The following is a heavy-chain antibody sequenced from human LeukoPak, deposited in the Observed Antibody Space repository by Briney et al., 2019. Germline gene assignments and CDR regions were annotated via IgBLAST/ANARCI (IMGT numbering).Heavy chain of an antibody. Sequence: PGGSLRLSCAASGFTLSSNYMGWVRQAPGKGLEWVSVIYSGGSTYYADSVKGRFTISRDNSKNTLYLQMNSLRAEDTAVYYCARVGVAGTLDYWGQGTLVTVSS. J-gene: IGHJ4*02. D-gene: IGHD6-19*01. V-gene: IGHV3-66*01. CDR2: IYSGGST. CDR1: GFTLSSNY. CDR3: ARVGVAGTLDY.